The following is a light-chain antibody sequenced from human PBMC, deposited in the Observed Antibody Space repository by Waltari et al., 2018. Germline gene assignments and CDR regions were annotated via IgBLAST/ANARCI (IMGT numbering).Light chain of an antibody. Sequence: HSALTQPASVSGPPGQSITISCSGSSSAVGSYDLVSWYQQHPGNAPKLIICEVTKRPSGVSNRFSGSKSGNTASLTISGLQAEDEGDYYCCSYAGTNTFVFGTGTKVTV. V-gene: IGLV2-23*02. CDR2: EVT. CDR1: SSAVGSYDL. CDR3: CSYAGTNTFV. J-gene: IGLJ1*01.